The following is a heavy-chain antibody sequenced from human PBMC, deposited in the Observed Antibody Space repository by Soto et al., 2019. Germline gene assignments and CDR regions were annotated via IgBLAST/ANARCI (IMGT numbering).Heavy chain of an antibody. CDR3: ARKEYYSSGIYHLDY. D-gene: IGHD3-10*01. Sequence: QVQLVQSGAEVKKPGASVQVSCKASGYTFTRYPIHWVRQAPGQGLEWMGWINPANGDRDYLQKFQGRFAVSRDTSATTVYRELSSLTSEDTAVYYGARKEYYSSGIYHLDYWGQGTLVTVSS. CDR2: INPANGDR. J-gene: IGHJ4*02. CDR1: GYTFTRYP. V-gene: IGHV1-3*01.